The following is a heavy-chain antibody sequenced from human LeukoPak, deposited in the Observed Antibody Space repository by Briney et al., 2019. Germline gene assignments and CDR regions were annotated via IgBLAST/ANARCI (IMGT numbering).Heavy chain of an antibody. Sequence: GGSLRLSCAASGFTFSSYWMSWVRQAPGKGLEWVANIKQDGSEKYYVDSVKGRFTISRDNAKNSLYLQMNSLRAEDTAVYYCAREVRDIVVVPAASQEQAYYYYYYYMDVWGKGTTVTISS. CDR2: IKQDGSEK. CDR3: AREVRDIVVVPAASQEQAYYYYYYYMDV. J-gene: IGHJ6*03. V-gene: IGHV3-7*01. D-gene: IGHD2-2*01. CDR1: GFTFSSYW.